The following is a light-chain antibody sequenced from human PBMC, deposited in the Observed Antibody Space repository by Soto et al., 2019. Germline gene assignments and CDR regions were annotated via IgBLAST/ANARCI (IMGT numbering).Light chain of an antibody. CDR3: QQYYKGLVT. CDR2: WAS. J-gene: IGKJ3*01. Sequence: DIVMTQSPDSLAVSLGERATINCKSSQSVLYSSNNKNYLAWYQQKPGQPPKLLIYWASTRESGVPDRFSGSGSGTDFTLTISSLQAEDVAVYYCQQYYKGLVTFGPGTKVDIK. V-gene: IGKV4-1*01. CDR1: QSVLYSSNNKNY.